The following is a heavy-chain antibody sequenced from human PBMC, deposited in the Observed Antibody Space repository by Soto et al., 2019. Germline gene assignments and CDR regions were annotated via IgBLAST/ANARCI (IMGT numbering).Heavy chain of an antibody. CDR3: AKRTVGWYFDL. CDR2: ISGSGGST. J-gene: IGHJ2*01. Sequence: EVQLLESGGGLVQPGGSLRLSCAASGFTFSSYAMSCVRQAPGKGLEWVSAISGSGGSTYYADSVRGRLTISRDNSKNTLYLQMNSLRAEDTAVYYCAKRTVGWYFDLWGRGTLVTVSS. D-gene: IGHD4-17*01. CDR1: GFTFSSYA. V-gene: IGHV3-23*01.